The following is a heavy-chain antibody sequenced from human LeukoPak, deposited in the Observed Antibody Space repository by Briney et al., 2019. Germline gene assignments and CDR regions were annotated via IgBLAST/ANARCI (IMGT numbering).Heavy chain of an antibody. CDR2: INPNSGGT. D-gene: IGHD3-3*01. CDR1: GYTFTGYY. Sequence: ASVTVSCKASGYTFTGYYMHWVRQAPGQGLEWMGWINPNSGGTNYAQKFQGRVTMTRDTSISTAYMELSRLRSDDTAVYYCARDADPVVEWLFSPSYYFDYWGQGTLVTVSS. CDR3: ARDADPVVEWLFSPSYYFDY. J-gene: IGHJ4*02. V-gene: IGHV1-2*02.